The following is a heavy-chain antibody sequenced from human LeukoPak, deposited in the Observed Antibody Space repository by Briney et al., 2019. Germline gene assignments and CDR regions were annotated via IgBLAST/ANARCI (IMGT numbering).Heavy chain of an antibody. J-gene: IGHJ4*02. V-gene: IGHV3-30*18. CDR2: ISYDGRNR. CDR3: VKDGDDSGWNYFDY. CDR1: AFPFSNHG. Sequence: GGSLRLSCAASAFPFSNHGMHWVRQAPGKGLEWAAVISYDGRNRYYADSVKGRFTISRDNSQNTLSLQMNSLRAEDTAVYYCVKDGDDSGWNYFDYWGQGTLVTVSS. D-gene: IGHD6-19*01.